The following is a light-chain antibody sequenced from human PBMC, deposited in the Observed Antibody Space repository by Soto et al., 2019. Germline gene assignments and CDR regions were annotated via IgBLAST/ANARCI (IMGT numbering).Light chain of an antibody. J-gene: IGKJ2*01. Sequence: IQMTQSPSILSASVGDRVTITCRASQNVNSWLAWYQQKPGKAPKLLIYKASSLESGVPSRFSGSESGPDFTVNISSLQPDDVVTYYCKQYSSYSRYTFGQGTKLEIK. CDR3: KQYSSYSRYT. V-gene: IGKV1-5*03. CDR1: QNVNSW. CDR2: KAS.